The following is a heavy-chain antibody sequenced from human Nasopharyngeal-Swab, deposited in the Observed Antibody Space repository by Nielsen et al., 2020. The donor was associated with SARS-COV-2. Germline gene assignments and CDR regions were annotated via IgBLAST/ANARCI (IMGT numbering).Heavy chain of an antibody. Sequence: GESLKISCAASGFTFSSYWMSWVRQAPGKGLEWVANIKQDGSEKYYVDSVKGRFTISRDNAKNSLYLQMNSLRAEDTAVYYCARVGLGYNWNYFDPHQYYGMDVWGQGTTVTVSS. CDR1: GFTFSSYW. CDR3: ARVGLGYNWNYFDPHQYYGMDV. V-gene: IGHV3-7*03. J-gene: IGHJ6*02. CDR2: IKQDGSEK. D-gene: IGHD1-7*01.